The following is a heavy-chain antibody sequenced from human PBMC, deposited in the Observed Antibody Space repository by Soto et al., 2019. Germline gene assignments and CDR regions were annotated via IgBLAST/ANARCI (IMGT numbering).Heavy chain of an antibody. CDR2: IYYSGST. J-gene: IGHJ6*02. CDR1: GGSISSSSYY. Sequence: TSETLSLTCTVSGGSISSSSYYWGWIRQPPGKGLEWIGSIYYSGSTYYNPSLKSRVTISVDTSKNQFSLKLSSVTAADTAVYYCARQVSRSTIFGVVTDYYYGMDVWGQGTTVTVSS. D-gene: IGHD3-3*01. V-gene: IGHV4-39*01. CDR3: ARQVSRSTIFGVVTDYYYGMDV.